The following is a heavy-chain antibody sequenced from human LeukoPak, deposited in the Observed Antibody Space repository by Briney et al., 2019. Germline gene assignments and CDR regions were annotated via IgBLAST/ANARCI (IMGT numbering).Heavy chain of an antibody. D-gene: IGHD3-10*01. J-gene: IGHJ4*02. V-gene: IGHV3-66*01. CDR1: GFTVSGNY. CDR3: ARGGLGGTIISPGYFDH. Sequence: GGSLRLSCAASGFTVSGNYMSWVRQAPGKGLEWVSVIYSGGSAYYADSVKGRFSISRDNSENTLHLQMGLLRAEDTAVYYCARGGLGGTIISPGYFDHWGQGALAAVSS. CDR2: IYSGGSA.